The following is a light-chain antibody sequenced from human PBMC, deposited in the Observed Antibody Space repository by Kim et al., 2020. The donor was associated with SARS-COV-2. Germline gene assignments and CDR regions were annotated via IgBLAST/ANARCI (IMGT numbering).Light chain of an antibody. Sequence: SYELTQPPSVSVSPGQTASITCSGDKLGDRYACWYQQRPGQSPVLVIYQDSKRPSGIAERFSGSNSGNTATLTISGTQAMDEADYYCQAWDSTTASVVFGGGPQLTVL. CDR2: QDS. CDR1: KLGDRY. V-gene: IGLV3-1*01. J-gene: IGLJ2*01. CDR3: QAWDSTTASVV.